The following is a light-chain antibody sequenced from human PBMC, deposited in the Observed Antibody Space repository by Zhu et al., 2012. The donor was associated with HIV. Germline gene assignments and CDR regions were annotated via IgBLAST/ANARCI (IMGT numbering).Light chain of an antibody. J-gene: IGKJ1*01. CDR3: QQYGNSPWT. V-gene: IGKV3-20*01. Sequence: EIVLTQSPGTLSLSPGEGATLSCRASQYVASSLLAWYQQRRGQAPRLLIHGASKRATGIPDRFSGSESGTDFTLTISRLEPEDFAVYFCQQYGNSPWTFGRGTTV. CDR2: GAS. CDR1: QYVASSL.